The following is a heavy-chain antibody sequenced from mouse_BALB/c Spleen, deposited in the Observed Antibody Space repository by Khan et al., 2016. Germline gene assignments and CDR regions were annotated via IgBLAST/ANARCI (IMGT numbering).Heavy chain of an antibody. CDR1: EYTFTNSG. J-gene: IGHJ1*01. CDR3: SRGARVTTGWYFDV. D-gene: IGHD2-2*01. V-gene: IGHV9-1*02. CDR2: INTYTGEP. Sequence: QIQLVQSGPELKKPGETVKISCKASEYTFTNSGMNWVKQGPGKGLKWVGWINTYTGEPTYADDFKGRFALSFDTSASTAYLQINHLQNEDMTTYFCSRGARVTTGWYFDVWGAGTTVTVSS.